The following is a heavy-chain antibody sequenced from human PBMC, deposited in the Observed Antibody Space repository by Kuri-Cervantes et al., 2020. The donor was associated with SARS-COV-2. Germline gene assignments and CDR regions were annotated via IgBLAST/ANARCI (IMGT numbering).Heavy chain of an antibody. V-gene: IGHV4-39*07. Sequence: SETLSLTCTVSGVSISSSSYYWGWIRQPPGKGLEWIGSIYYSGSTYYNPSLKSRVTISVDTSKNQFSLKLSPVTAADTAVYYCASLGDSSCYYLHYYYYMDVWGKGTTVTVSS. J-gene: IGHJ6*03. CDR3: ASLGDSSCYYLHYYYYMDV. D-gene: IGHD3-22*01. CDR2: IYYSGST. CDR1: GVSISSSSYY.